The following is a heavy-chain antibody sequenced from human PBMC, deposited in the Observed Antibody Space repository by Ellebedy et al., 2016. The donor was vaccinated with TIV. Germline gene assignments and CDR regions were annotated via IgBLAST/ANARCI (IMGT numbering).Heavy chain of an antibody. V-gene: IGHV4-61*08. J-gene: IGHJ5*02. Sequence: SETLSLTCTVSGGSISSGDYYWSWIRQPPGKGLEWIGYIYYSGSTNYNPSLKSRVTISVDTSKNQFSLKLSSVTAADTAVYYCARGAVAGEFDPWGQGTLVTVSS. CDR2: IYYSGST. D-gene: IGHD6-19*01. CDR1: GGSISSGDYY. CDR3: ARGAVAGEFDP.